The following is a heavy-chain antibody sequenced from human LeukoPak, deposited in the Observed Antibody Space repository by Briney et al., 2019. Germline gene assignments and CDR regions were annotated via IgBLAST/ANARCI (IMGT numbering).Heavy chain of an antibody. CDR2: IYYSGNT. J-gene: IGHJ4*02. CDR1: GDSISTSNSY. Sequence: SETLSLTCTVSGDSISTSNSYWGWIRQPPGKGLEWIGSIYYSGNTYYNASLKSRVTISVDTSKNQFSLKLTSVTAADTAVYYCARVIPSETSGWYGYWGQGTLVTVSS. D-gene: IGHD6-19*01. V-gene: IGHV4-39*01. CDR3: ARVIPSETSGWYGY.